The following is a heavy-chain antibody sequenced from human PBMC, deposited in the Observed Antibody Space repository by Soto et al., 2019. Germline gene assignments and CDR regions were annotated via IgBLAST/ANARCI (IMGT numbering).Heavy chain of an antibody. CDR1: GWSISSYY. J-gene: IGHJ4*02. D-gene: IGHD5-12*01. CDR3: ARHYGDGYDYLDY. CDR2: IYYRANP. Sequence: QVQLQESGPGLVKPSETLSLTCTVSGWSISSYYWSWIRQPPGKGLEWIGYIYYRANPNYNPSLKSRVTISQDTSKNQFSLKLSCVTAADTAVYYCARHYGDGYDYLDYWGQGTLVTVSS. V-gene: IGHV4-59*08.